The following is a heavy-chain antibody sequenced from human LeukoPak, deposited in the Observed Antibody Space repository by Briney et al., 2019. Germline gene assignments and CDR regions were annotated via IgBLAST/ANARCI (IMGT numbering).Heavy chain of an antibody. V-gene: IGHV3-9*01. CDR1: GFTFDDYA. J-gene: IGHJ4*02. CDR2: ISWNSGSV. Sequence: PGRSLRLSCAASGFTFDDYAMHWVRQAPGKGLEWVSGISWNSGSVGYADSVKGRFTISRDNAKNSLYLQMSSLRTEDTALYHCARRLSTTWAFDYWGQGTLVTVSS. CDR3: ARRLSTTWAFDY. D-gene: IGHD1-14*01.